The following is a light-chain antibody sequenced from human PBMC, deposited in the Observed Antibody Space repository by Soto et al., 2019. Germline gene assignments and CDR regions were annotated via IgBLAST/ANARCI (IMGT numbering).Light chain of an antibody. V-gene: IGKV1-5*03. J-gene: IGKJ4*01. CDR1: QSISSW. CDR3: QEYNGNSGLT. Sequence: DIQMTQSPSTLSASVGDRVTITCRASQSISSWLAWYQQKPGKAPNLLIFSASGLERGVPSRLSGSGSGTEFTLTISSLQPDDFAPYYCQEYNGNSGLTFGGGTKVEIK. CDR2: SAS.